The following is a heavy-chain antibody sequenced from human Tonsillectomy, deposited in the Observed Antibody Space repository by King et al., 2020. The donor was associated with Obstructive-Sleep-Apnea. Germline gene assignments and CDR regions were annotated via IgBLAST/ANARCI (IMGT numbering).Heavy chain of an antibody. Sequence: VQLVESGAEVKKPGASGKVSSKASGYTFTSYYLHGGGQAPGQGLECWGIINPSGGSPSYVQKSQGRVTMTRDTSTSTVYMGLSSLSCEDTAVYYCARDLLLWFGELLYSTYGMDVWGQGTTVTVSS. V-gene: IGHV1-46*01. CDR2: INPSGGSP. D-gene: IGHD3-10*01. J-gene: IGHJ6*02. CDR3: ARDLLLWFGELLYSTYGMDV. CDR1: GYTFTSYY.